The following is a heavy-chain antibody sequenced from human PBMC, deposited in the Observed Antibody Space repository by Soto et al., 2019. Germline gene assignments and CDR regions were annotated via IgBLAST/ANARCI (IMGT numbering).Heavy chain of an antibody. Sequence: ESGGGLVKPGGSLRLSCAASGFTFSSYSMNWVRQAPGKGLEWVSSISSSSSYIYYADSVKGRFTISRDNAKNSLYLQMNSLRAEDTAVYYCARDPGHQLPYYYYAMDVWGQGTTVTVSS. CDR3: ARDPGHQLPYYYYAMDV. CDR2: ISSSSSYI. J-gene: IGHJ6*02. V-gene: IGHV3-21*01. CDR1: GFTFSSYS. D-gene: IGHD2-2*01.